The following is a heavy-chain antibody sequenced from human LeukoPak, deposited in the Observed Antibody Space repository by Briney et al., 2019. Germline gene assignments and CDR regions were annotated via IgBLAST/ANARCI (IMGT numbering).Heavy chain of an antibody. V-gene: IGHV3-48*01. CDR3: ARVRGSYHFDY. Sequence: GGSLRLSCAASGFTFSGYNMIWVRQAPGKGLEWVSYITSSSSAIYYADSVKGRFTISRDNAKNSLYLQMNSLRAEDTALYHCARVRGSYHFDYWGQGTLVTVSS. CDR2: ITSSSSAI. J-gene: IGHJ4*02. CDR1: GFTFSGYN. D-gene: IGHD1-26*01.